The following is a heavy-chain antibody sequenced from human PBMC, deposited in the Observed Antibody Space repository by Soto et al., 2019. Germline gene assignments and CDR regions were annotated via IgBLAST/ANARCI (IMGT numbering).Heavy chain of an antibody. D-gene: IGHD5-12*01. J-gene: IGHJ4*02. CDR1: GFTFSAYW. V-gene: IGHV3-74*01. Sequence: EVQLVESGGGLVQPGGSLRLSCAASGFTFSAYWMHWVRQAPGGGLVCVSRINSDGTTTNYADSVKGRFTISRDNAENTLYLQMNSLRAEDTAVYYCARGEMATIWPLAYWGQGALVTVSS. CDR3: ARGEMATIWPLAY. CDR2: INSDGTTT.